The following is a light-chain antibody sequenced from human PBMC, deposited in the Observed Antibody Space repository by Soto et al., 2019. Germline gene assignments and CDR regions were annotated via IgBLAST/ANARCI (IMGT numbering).Light chain of an antibody. CDR1: SGAVTSGNY. J-gene: IGLJ2*01. CDR3: LLYYGGQLGV. Sequence: QAVVTQEPSLTVSPGGKVTLTCAPSSGAVTSGNYPNWFQQKPGQAPRALIYSTNHKYSWTPARFSGSLLGGKAALTLSGVQPEDEADYYCLLYYGGQLGVFGGGTKLTVL. CDR2: STN. V-gene: IGLV7-43*01.